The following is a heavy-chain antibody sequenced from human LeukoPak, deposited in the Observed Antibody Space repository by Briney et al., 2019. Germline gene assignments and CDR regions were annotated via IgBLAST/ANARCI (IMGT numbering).Heavy chain of an antibody. Sequence: ASVKVSCKPSGYTFSTYGIIWVRQAPGQGLEWMGWISTYNGNTYYALKLQGRVTMTTDTSTGTAYMELRSLRSDDTAVYYCAREKTRLAAGDAFDIWGQGKMVTVSS. J-gene: IGHJ3*02. CDR3: AREKTRLAAGDAFDI. V-gene: IGHV1-18*01. CDR1: GYTFSTYG. CDR2: ISTYNGNT. D-gene: IGHD6-13*01.